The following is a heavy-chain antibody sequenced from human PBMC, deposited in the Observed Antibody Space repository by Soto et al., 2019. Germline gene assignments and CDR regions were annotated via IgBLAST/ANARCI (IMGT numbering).Heavy chain of an antibody. CDR3: ARFKMYSSSWYYYGMDV. J-gene: IGHJ6*02. Sequence: SETLSLTCAVYGGSFSGYYWRWIRQPPGKGLEWIGEINHSGSTNYNPSLKSRVTISVDTSKNQFSLKLSSVTAADTAVYYCARFKMYSSSWYYYGMDVWGQGTTVTVSS. V-gene: IGHV4-34*01. CDR2: INHSGST. D-gene: IGHD6-13*01. CDR1: GGSFSGYY.